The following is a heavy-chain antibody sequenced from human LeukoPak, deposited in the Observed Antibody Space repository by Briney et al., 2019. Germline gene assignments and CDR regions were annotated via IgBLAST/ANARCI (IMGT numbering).Heavy chain of an antibody. CDR1: GYSFTSYW. J-gene: IGHJ3*02. CDR3: ALWFYDNSPHGAFDI. V-gene: IGHV5-51*01. D-gene: IGHD3-22*01. CDR2: IYPGDSDT. Sequence: GESLKISCKGSGYSFTSYWIGWVRQMPGKGLEWMGIIYPGDSDTGYSPSFQGQVTISADKSISTAYLQWSSLKASDTAMYYCALWFYDNSPHGAFDIWGQGTMVTVSS.